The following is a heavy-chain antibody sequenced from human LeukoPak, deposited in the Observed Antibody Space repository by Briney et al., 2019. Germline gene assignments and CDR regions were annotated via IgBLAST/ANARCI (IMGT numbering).Heavy chain of an antibody. CDR2: ISSSSSYI. Sequence: GGSLRLSCAASGFTFSSYAMSWVRQAPGKGLEWVSSISSSSSYIYYADSVKGRFTISRDNAKNSLYLQMNSLRAEDTAVYYCASHSSGWQQNFDYWGQGTLVTVSS. D-gene: IGHD6-19*01. CDR3: ASHSSGWQQNFDY. J-gene: IGHJ4*02. CDR1: GFTFSSYA. V-gene: IGHV3-21*01.